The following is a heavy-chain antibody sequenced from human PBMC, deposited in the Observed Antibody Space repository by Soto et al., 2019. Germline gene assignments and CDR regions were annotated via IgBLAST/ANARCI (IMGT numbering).Heavy chain of an antibody. Sequence: QVQLVQSGGEVKKPGASVKVSCKASGYTFTSYGISWVRQAPGQGLEWMGWISGYNGNTNYTQKLQGRVTMTTDTSTSTAYMELRSLRSDDRAVYYCAREDSSGYKGGCRYWGQGTLVTVSS. D-gene: IGHD3-22*01. CDR1: GYTFTSYG. CDR3: AREDSSGYKGGCRY. CDR2: ISGYNGNT. J-gene: IGHJ4*02. V-gene: IGHV1-18*01.